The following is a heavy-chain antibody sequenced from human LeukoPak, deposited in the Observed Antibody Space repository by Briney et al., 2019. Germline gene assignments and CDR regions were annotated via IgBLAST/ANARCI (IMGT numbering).Heavy chain of an antibody. D-gene: IGHD2-21*02. V-gene: IGHV1-18*01. CDR1: GYTFTSYG. J-gene: IGHJ4*02. CDR3: ARALRYCGGDCYSDY. CDR2: ISAYNGNT. Sequence: ASVKVSCKASGYTFTSYGISWVRQAPGQGLEWMGWISAYNGNTNYAQKLQGRVTMTTDTSTSTAYMELRSLRSDDTAVYYCARALRYCGGDCYSDYWGQGTLVTVSS.